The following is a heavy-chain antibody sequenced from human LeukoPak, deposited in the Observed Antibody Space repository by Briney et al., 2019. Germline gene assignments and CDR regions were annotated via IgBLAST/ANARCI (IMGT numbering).Heavy chain of an antibody. J-gene: IGHJ3*02. V-gene: IGHV4-4*07. CDR3: ASKTSGGIFYI. D-gene: IGHD6-25*01. Sequence: PSGTLSLTCNVSGASISSSYWNWIRQPAGKGLEWIGIIYTNGGTKYHPSLKSRVTMSVDRSKNQFSLKLTSVTDADTAVYYCASKTSGGIFYIWGQGTKVTVSS. CDR1: GASISSSY. CDR2: IYTNGGT.